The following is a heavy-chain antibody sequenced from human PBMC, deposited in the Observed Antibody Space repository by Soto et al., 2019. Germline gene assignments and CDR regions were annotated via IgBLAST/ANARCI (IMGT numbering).Heavy chain of an antibody. Sequence: LRLSCVASGFTLSSFSMSWVRQTPGKGLEWVSSITTGNDYISYADSVKGRFTISRDNAKNSLFLQMNSLRAEDTALYFCARDSYSSLFDSWGQGALVTVSS. V-gene: IGHV3-21*01. CDR1: GFTLSSFS. CDR2: ITTGNDYI. J-gene: IGHJ5*01. CDR3: ARDSYSSLFDS. D-gene: IGHD6-19*01.